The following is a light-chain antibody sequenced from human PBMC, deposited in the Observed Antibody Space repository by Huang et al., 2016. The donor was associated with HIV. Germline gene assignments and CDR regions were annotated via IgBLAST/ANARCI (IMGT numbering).Light chain of an antibody. V-gene: IGKV3-11*01. CDR3: QQRSSWYT. Sequence: EIVLTQSPATLSLSPGESATLSCRASQSVSTYLAWYQQKPGQAPRRLIYDASNRASGIPARVSGSGSGTDFTLTISSLEPEDFAIYYCQQRSSWYTFGQGTKLEIK. CDR1: QSVSTY. CDR2: DAS. J-gene: IGKJ2*01.